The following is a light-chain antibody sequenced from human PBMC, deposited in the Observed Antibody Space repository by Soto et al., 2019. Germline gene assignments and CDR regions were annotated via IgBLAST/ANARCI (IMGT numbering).Light chain of an antibody. CDR3: QQSGSSPLT. V-gene: IGKV3-20*01. CDR2: GAS. CDR1: QSLTAN. Sequence: EIVLTQSPGTLSLSPGERAALSCWASQSLTANLAWYQQKPGQAPRPLIYGASTRAAGIPDRFSGSGSGTEFTLTISRLEPEDVAVYFCQQSGSSPLTFGGGTKVEIK. J-gene: IGKJ4*01.